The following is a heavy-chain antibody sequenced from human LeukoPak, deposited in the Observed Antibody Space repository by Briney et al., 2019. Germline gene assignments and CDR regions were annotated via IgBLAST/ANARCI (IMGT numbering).Heavy chain of an antibody. D-gene: IGHD1-26*01. CDR3: ARHVPSAIVGGTRGTYYYGMDV. CDR2: IYYSGST. J-gene: IGHJ6*02. CDR1: GGSITSRSYY. Sequence: SETLSLTCSVSGGSITSRSYYWGWIRQPPGKGLEWIGSIYYSGSTRYNPSLKSRVTISVDTSKNQFSLKLSSVTAADTAVYYCARHVPSAIVGGTRGTYYYGMDVWGQGTTVTVSS. V-gene: IGHV4-39*01.